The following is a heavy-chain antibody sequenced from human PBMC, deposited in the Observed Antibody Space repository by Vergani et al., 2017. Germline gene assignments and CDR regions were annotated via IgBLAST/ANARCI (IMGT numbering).Heavy chain of an antibody. V-gene: IGHV1-46*03. CDR3: ARGDYGILTGYGY. Sequence: QVQVVQSGAEVKKSAASVKVSCKTSGYTFSNYYMHWVRQAPGQGLEWMGIINPSGGHTNYAQKVQGRVTMTRYTSTITVYMELSSLRSEDTAIYYCARGDYGILTGYGYWGQGTLVTVSA. CDR1: GYTFSNYY. D-gene: IGHD3-9*01. CDR2: INPSGGHT. J-gene: IGHJ4*02.